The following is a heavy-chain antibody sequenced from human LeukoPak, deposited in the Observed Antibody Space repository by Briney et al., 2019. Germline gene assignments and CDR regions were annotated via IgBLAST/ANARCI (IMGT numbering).Heavy chain of an antibody. D-gene: IGHD3-3*01. V-gene: IGHV3-20*04. Sequence: EGSLRLSCAASGFTVSSNYMSWVRQAPGKGLEWVSGINWNGGSTGYADSVKGRFTISRDNAKNSLYLQMNSLRAEDTALYYCARGALGITIFGVVTHLDAFDIWGQGTMVTVSS. CDR2: INWNGGST. CDR1: GFTVSSNY. J-gene: IGHJ3*02. CDR3: ARGALGITIFGVVTHLDAFDI.